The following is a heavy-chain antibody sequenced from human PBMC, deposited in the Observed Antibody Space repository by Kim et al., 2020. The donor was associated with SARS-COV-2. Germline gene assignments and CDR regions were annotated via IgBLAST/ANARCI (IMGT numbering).Heavy chain of an antibody. Sequence: ASVKVSCKASGYSFTSYGISWVRQAPGQGLEWMGWISLYNGNTNYVQKFQGRVSMTTDTPTSTADMELRSLRSDDTAVYYCARVGTIGGWYVVDYWGQGTLVTVSS. CDR1: GYSFTSYG. CDR2: ISLYNGNT. D-gene: IGHD6-19*01. J-gene: IGHJ4*02. CDR3: ARVGTIGGWYVVDY. V-gene: IGHV1-18*01.